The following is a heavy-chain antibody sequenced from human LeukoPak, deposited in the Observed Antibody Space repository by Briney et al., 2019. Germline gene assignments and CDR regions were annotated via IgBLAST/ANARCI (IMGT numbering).Heavy chain of an antibody. V-gene: IGHV3-30*18. J-gene: IGHJ4*02. CDR3: AKDRGFGRGFRAYDGYYFDY. D-gene: IGHD5-12*01. Sequence: GGSLRLSCAASGFTFSSYGMHWVRQAPGKGLEWVAVISYDGSNKYYADSVKGRFTISRDNSKNTLYLQMNSLRPDDTAVYYCAKDRGFGRGFRAYDGYYFDYWGQGTLVTVSS. CDR1: GFTFSSYG. CDR2: ISYDGSNK.